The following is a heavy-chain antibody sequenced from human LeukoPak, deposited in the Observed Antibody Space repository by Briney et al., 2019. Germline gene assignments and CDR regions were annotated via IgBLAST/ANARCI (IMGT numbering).Heavy chain of an antibody. J-gene: IGHJ4*02. CDR3: ARDSNTGIVGATDY. V-gene: IGHV4-39*07. CDR2: IYYSGDT. D-gene: IGHD1-26*01. CDR1: GGSISSDSYH. Sequence: PSETLSLTCTVSGGSISSDSYHWGWIRQPPGKGLEWIGSIYYSGDTNYNPSLKSRVTMSVVTSKNQLSLKLRSVTAADTAVYYCARDSNTGIVGATDYWGQGTLVTVSS.